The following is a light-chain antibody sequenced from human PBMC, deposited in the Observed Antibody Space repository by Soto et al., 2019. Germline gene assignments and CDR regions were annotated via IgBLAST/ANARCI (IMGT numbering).Light chain of an antibody. J-gene: IGKJ1*01. Sequence: DIQMTQSPSSLSASVGDRVTITCRASQSISSYLNWYQQKPGKAPKLLIYAASSLQSGVPSRVSGSGSGTDFTLTISRLQPEDFATYYCQQSYSTPRWTFGQGTKVEI. V-gene: IGKV1-39*01. CDR2: AAS. CDR3: QQSYSTPRWT. CDR1: QSISSY.